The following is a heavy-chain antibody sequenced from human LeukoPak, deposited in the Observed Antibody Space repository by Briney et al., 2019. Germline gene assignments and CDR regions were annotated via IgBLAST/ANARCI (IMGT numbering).Heavy chain of an antibody. J-gene: IGHJ4*02. D-gene: IGHD6-13*01. CDR3: AKDGRAGYSNPDY. Sequence: GGSLRLSCAASGFTFSSYGMHWVRQAPGKGLEWVAVISYDGSNKYYADSVKGRFTISRDNSKNTLYLQMNSLRAEDTAMYYCAKDGRAGYSNPDYWGQGTLVTVSS. CDR1: GFTFSSYG. CDR2: ISYDGSNK. V-gene: IGHV3-30*18.